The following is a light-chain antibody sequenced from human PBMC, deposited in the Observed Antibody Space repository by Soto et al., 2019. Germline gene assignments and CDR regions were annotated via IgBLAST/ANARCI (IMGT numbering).Light chain of an antibody. CDR2: GAS. V-gene: IGKV3-20*01. Sequence: EIVMTQSPATLSVSPGERGTLSCRASQSVDSTYLTWYQQKPGQAPRLLIYGASGRATGIPDRFSGSGSGTDFTLTISRLEPEDFAVYYCQYYDTFRTFGQGTKVDIK. CDR1: QSVDSTY. J-gene: IGKJ1*01. CDR3: QYYDTFRT.